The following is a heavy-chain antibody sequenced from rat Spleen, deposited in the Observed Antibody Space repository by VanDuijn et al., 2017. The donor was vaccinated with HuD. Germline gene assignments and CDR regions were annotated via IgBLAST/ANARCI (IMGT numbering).Heavy chain of an antibody. CDR2: ISPSGGST. CDR3: ARRHYGYTDYFDY. D-gene: IGHD1-9*01. CDR1: GLTFSDYG. J-gene: IGHJ2*01. Sequence: EVQLVESGGGLVQPGRSLKLSCAASGLTFSDYGIHWIRQAPTKGLEWVAYISPSGGSTYYRDSVKGRFTISRDNAKSTLSLQMDSLRSEDTATYYCARRHYGYTDYFDYWGQGVMVTVSS. V-gene: IGHV5-19*01.